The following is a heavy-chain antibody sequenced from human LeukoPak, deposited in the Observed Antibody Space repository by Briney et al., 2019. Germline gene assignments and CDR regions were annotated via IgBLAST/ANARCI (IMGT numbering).Heavy chain of an antibody. Sequence: GGSLSLSCVGSGFTFSNYWINWVRQAPGKGLEWVSNINEDGSRKNYADSVKGRFTISRDNSKNSLYLQMDSLRAEDTALYYCAGGYYAGYWGQGTQVTVSS. CDR3: AGGYYAGY. J-gene: IGHJ4*02. V-gene: IGHV3-7*04. CDR1: GFTFSNYW. CDR2: INEDGSRK. D-gene: IGHD2-2*01.